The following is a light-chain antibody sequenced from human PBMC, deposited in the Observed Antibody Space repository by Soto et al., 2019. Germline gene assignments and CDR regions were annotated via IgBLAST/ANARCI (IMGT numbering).Light chain of an antibody. CDR1: QSVSSSY. CDR2: GAS. V-gene: IGKV3-20*01. Sequence: EIVLTQSPGTLSLSPGERATLSCRASQSVSSSYLAWYQHKPGQAPRLLIYGASSRATGIPDRFSGSGSGTDFTLTISRLEPEDFAVYYCQHYGSSFTFGPGTKVDIK. J-gene: IGKJ3*01. CDR3: QHYGSSFT.